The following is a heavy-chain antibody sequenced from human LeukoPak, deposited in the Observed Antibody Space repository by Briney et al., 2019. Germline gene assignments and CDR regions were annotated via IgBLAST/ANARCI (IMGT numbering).Heavy chain of an antibody. D-gene: IGHD1-26*01. Sequence: PSETLSLTCTVSGGSISTYYWTWIRQPPGKGLERIGNIYYSGSTNYNPSLKSRVTISVDTSKNQFSLKLTPVTAADTAVYYCARAVGATQGGHYYYYYMDVWGKGATVTVSS. CDR1: GGSISTYY. J-gene: IGHJ6*03. CDR2: IYYSGST. CDR3: ARAVGATQGGHYYYYYMDV. V-gene: IGHV4-59*01.